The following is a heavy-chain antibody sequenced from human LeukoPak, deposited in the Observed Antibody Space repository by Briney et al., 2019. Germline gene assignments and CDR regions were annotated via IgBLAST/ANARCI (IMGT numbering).Heavy chain of an antibody. CDR2: INSDGINT. Sequence: PGGSLRLSCAASGFTFSNYWMHWVRQAPGKGLVWVSRINSDGINTSYADSVKGRFTISRDNAKNTLNLQMNSLRAEDTAVYYCASHIVGASAFDIWGQGTMVTVSS. CDR1: GFTFSNYW. CDR3: ASHIVGASAFDI. J-gene: IGHJ3*02. V-gene: IGHV3-74*01. D-gene: IGHD1-26*01.